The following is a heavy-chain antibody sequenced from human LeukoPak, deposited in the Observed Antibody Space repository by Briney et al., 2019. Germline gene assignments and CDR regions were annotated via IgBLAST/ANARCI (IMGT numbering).Heavy chain of an antibody. D-gene: IGHD5-24*01. V-gene: IGHV3-30*04. CDR3: ARDLGRDGYNWDFDY. CDR1: GFTFSSYA. Sequence: PGGSLRPSCAASGFTFSSYAMHWVRQAPGKGLEWVAVISYDGSDKYYADSVKGRFTISRDNSKNTLYLQMNSLRAEDTALYYCARDLGRDGYNWDFDYWGQGTLVTVSS. J-gene: IGHJ4*02. CDR2: ISYDGSDK.